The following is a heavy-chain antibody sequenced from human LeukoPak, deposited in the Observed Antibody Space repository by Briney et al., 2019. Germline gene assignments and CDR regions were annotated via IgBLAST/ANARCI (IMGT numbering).Heavy chain of an antibody. V-gene: IGHV4-59*01. D-gene: IGHD6-13*01. CDR3: ARGHIVAAGITYYFDY. CDR1: GGSISSYY. CDR2: IYASGST. Sequence: SETLSLTCTVSGGSISSYYWSWIRQPPGKGLEWIGYIYASGSTNYNPSFKSRVTISEDTSKNQFSLQLSSVTAADTAVYYCARGHIVAAGITYYFDYWGQGTLVTVSS. J-gene: IGHJ4*02.